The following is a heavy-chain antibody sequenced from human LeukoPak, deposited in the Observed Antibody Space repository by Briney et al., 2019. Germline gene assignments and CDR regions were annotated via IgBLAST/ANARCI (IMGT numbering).Heavy chain of an antibody. V-gene: IGHV1-2*02. D-gene: IGHD1-26*01. J-gene: IGHJ6*02. Sequence: ASVKVSCKASGYTFTGYYMHWVRQAPGQGLEWMGWINPNSGGTNYAQKLQGRVTMTTDTSTSTAYMELRSLRSDDTAVYYCARMGAMGDYYYYYGMDVWGQGTTVTVSS. CDR1: GYTFTGYY. CDR2: INPNSGGT. CDR3: ARMGAMGDYYYYYGMDV.